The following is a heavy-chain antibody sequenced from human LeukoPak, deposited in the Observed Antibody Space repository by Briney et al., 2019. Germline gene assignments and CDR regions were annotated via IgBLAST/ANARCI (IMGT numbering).Heavy chain of an antibody. D-gene: IGHD5-12*01. J-gene: IGHJ4*02. CDR3: TRDWRNLGYDD. Sequence: GGSLRLSCAASGFTLSAYWMHWVRQAPGKGLIWVSRIEGDGNRITYADSVKGRFTISRDNAKNTLYLQMNSLRAEDTAVYYCTRDWRNLGYDDWGQGTLVTVSS. CDR2: IEGDGNRI. CDR1: GFTLSAYW. V-gene: IGHV3-74*01.